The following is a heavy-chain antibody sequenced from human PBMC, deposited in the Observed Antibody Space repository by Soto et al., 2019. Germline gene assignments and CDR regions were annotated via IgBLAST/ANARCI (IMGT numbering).Heavy chain of an antibody. CDR1: GYTFTSYY. D-gene: IGHD5-18*01. V-gene: IGHV1-46*03. Sequence: GASVKVSCKASGYTFTSYYMHWVRQAPGQGLERMGIINPSGGSTSYAQKFQGRVTMTRDTSTSTVYMELSSLRSEDTAVYYCARAVDTAMTQANDDSFDIWGQGTMVNGS. CDR3: ARAVDTAMTQANDDSFDI. J-gene: IGHJ3*02. CDR2: INPSGGST.